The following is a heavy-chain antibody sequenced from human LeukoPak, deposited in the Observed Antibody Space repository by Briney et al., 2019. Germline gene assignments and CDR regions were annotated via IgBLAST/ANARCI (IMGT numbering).Heavy chain of an antibody. Sequence: ASVKVSCKASGYTFTGYYMHWVRQAPGQGLEWMGWINPNSGGTNYAQKFQGRVTMTRDTSISTAYMELSRLRSDDTAVYYCGREARPPHYYYYMDVWGKGTTVTVSS. V-gene: IGHV1-2*02. J-gene: IGHJ6*03. D-gene: IGHD5-12*01. CDR2: INPNSGGT. CDR3: GREARPPHYYYYMDV. CDR1: GYTFTGYY.